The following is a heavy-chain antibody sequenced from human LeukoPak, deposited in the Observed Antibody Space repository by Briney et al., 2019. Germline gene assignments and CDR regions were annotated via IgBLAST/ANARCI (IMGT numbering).Heavy chain of an antibody. J-gene: IGHJ4*02. V-gene: IGHV1-18*01. CDR3: ARDPFLGGELDY. CDR1: GYTFTSYG. D-gene: IGHD2-21*01. Sequence: ASVKVSCKASGYTFTSYGISWVRQAPGQGLEWMGSISAYSGNTNYAQKLQGRATMTTDTSTSTAYMELRSLRSDDTAVYYCARDPFLGGELDYWGQGTLVTVSS. CDR2: ISAYSGNT.